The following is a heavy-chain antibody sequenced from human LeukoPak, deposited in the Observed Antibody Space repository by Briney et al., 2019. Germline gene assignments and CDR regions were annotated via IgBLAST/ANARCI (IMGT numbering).Heavy chain of an antibody. J-gene: IGHJ4*02. CDR3: ARDWDWNVGY. Sequence: PGGSPRLSCAASGFTFSSYSMNWVRQAPGKGLEWVSYISGSSSTIYYADSVKGRFTISRDNAKNSLYLQMNSLRAEDTAVYYCARDWDWNVGYWGQGTLVTVSS. V-gene: IGHV3-48*01. CDR1: GFTFSSYS. D-gene: IGHD1-1*01. CDR2: ISGSSSTI.